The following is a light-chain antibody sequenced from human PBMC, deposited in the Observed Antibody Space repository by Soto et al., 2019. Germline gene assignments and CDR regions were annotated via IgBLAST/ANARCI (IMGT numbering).Light chain of an antibody. J-gene: IGLJ2*01. CDR2: DVN. CDR1: SSDVGDYNH. CDR3: SSDKSRGL. Sequence: QSALTQPASVSGFPGQSITISCTGTSSDVGDYNHVSWYQQHPGKAPRLMIYDVNNRPSGVSNRFSGSKSGNTASLTISGLQAEDEADYYCSSDKSRGLFGGGTKLTVL. V-gene: IGLV2-14*01.